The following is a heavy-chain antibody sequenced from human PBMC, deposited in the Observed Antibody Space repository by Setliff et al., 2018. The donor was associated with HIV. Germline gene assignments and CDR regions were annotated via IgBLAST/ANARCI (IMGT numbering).Heavy chain of an antibody. J-gene: IGHJ4*02. D-gene: IGHD1-26*01. V-gene: IGHV3-23*03. CDR1: GFTFSTYD. Sequence: LRLSCAASGFTFSTYDMTWVRQAPGKGLEWVSLINGGGNYIQYADSVKGRFIISRDNSKNMLYLQMNSLRAEDTALYYCTKREAGAKPFDYWGRGTLVTVSS. CDR3: TKREAGAKPFDY. CDR2: INGGGNYI.